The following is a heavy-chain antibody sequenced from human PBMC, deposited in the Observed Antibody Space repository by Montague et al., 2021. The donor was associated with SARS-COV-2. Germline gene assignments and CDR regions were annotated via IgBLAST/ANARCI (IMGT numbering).Heavy chain of an antibody. Sequence: SETLSLTCTVSGASINIGTYYWTWIRQAPGKPLEWVGYINDSGTTNYNPSLKSRVTILEDTPRNQFSLNLNSVAAADTAVYYCARGHCRGGFCSYGVGFDVWGQGTMVTVS. D-gene: IGHD2-15*01. CDR2: INDSGTT. CDR1: GASINIGTYY. J-gene: IGHJ3*01. V-gene: IGHV4-61*01. CDR3: ARGHCRGGFCSYGVGFDV.